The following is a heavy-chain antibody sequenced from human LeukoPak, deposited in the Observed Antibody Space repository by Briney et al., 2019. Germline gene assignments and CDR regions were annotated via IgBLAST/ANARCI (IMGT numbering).Heavy chain of an antibody. CDR1: GFTFSNYE. Sequence: PGGSLRLSCAASGFTFSNYEMNWVRQAPGKGLEWLSYISSSGGTIYYADSVKGRFTVSRDNSKNTLYLQMNSLRAEDTAVYYCAKDPRRGVGFVGATFDYWGQGTLVSVSS. CDR3: AKDPRRGVGFVGATFDY. J-gene: IGHJ4*02. V-gene: IGHV3-48*03. D-gene: IGHD1-26*01. CDR2: ISSSGGTI.